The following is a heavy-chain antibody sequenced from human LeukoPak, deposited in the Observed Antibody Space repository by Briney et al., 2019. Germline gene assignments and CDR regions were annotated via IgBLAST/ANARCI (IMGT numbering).Heavy chain of an antibody. Sequence: GGSLRLSCAASGFTFSSYGMHWVRQAPGKGLEWVANIKQDGSEKYYVDSVKGRFTISRDNAKNSLYLQMNSLRAEDTAVYYCAREGEYGSGSYEGAAFDYWGQGTLVTVSS. V-gene: IGHV3-7*01. CDR3: AREGEYGSGSYEGAAFDY. CDR2: IKQDGSEK. CDR1: GFTFSSYG. D-gene: IGHD3-10*01. J-gene: IGHJ4*02.